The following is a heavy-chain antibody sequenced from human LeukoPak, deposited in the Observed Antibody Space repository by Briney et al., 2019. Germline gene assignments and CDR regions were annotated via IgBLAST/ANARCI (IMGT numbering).Heavy chain of an antibody. CDR1: GGTFSSYA. J-gene: IGHJ5*02. CDR3: AREYGCSSTSCYTSWFDP. D-gene: IGHD2-2*02. CDR2: IIPIFGTA. Sequence: SVKVSCKASGGTFSSYAISWVRQAPGQGLEWMGGIIPIFGTANYAQEFQGRVTITADESTSTAYMELSSLRSEDTAVYYCAREYGCSSTSCYTSWFDPWGQGTLVTVSS. V-gene: IGHV1-69*01.